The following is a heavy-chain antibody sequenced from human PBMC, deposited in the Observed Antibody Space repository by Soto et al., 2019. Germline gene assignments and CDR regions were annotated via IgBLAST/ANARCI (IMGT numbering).Heavy chain of an antibody. CDR2: IDHSGSI. CDR1: GGSFSGYY. Sequence: QVQLKQWGAGLLKPSETLSLTCAVYGGSFSGYYWSRIRQPPGKGLEWIGEIDHSGSINCNPSLKSRITISVDTSKNQISLKVNSVTAADTTTYYCARRYSSGHYYFDYWGQGTLTTVSS. J-gene: IGHJ4*02. V-gene: IGHV4-34*01. D-gene: IGHD6-19*01. CDR3: ARRYSSGHYYFDY.